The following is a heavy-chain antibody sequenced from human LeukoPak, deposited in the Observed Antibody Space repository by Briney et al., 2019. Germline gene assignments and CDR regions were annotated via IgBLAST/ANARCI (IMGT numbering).Heavy chain of an antibody. J-gene: IGHJ4*02. D-gene: IGHD2-2*01. Sequence: GESLRLSCAASGFTFRTYDIHWVRQAPGKGLEWVALISSDGNTKHYADSVKGRFTLSRDNSKNTLYLQMNSLRAEDTAVYYCAKGNVVVPAAMEDHWGQGTLVTVSS. V-gene: IGHV3-30-3*01. CDR1: GFTFRTYD. CDR2: ISSDGNTK. CDR3: AKGNVVVPAAMEDH.